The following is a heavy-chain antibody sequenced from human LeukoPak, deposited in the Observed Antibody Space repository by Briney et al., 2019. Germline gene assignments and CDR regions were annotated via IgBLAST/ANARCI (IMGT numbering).Heavy chain of an antibody. D-gene: IGHD2-2*01. J-gene: IGHJ6*03. Sequence: PWVSLRLSSSASGFTFSYYAMSWVRQAPGKGLEWVSAISGSGGSTYYADSVKSRYTISRANFKNTLYLQMNRLRGEDTAVYYCAKDSYCSSTSCSLRIYYYYYMDVWGQGTLVTVSS. CDR3: AKDSYCSSTSCSLRIYYYYYMDV. V-gene: IGHV3-23*01. CDR2: ISGSGGST. CDR1: GFTFSYYA.